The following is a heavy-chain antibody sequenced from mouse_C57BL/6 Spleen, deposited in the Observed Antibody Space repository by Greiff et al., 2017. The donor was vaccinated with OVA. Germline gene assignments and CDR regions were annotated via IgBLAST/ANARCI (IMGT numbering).Heavy chain of an antibody. D-gene: IGHD1-1*01. Sequence: EVQLVESGGDLVKPGGSLKLSCAASGFTFSSYGMSWVRQTPDKRLEWVATISSGGSYTYYPDSVKGRFTISRANAKNTLYLQMSSLKSEDTAMYYCARKSSYRYFDVWGTGTTVTVSS. CDR2: ISSGGSYT. V-gene: IGHV5-6*01. CDR3: ARKSSYRYFDV. J-gene: IGHJ1*03. CDR1: GFTFSSYG.